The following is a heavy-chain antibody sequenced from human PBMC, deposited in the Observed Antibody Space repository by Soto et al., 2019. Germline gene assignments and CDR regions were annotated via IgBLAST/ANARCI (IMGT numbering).Heavy chain of an antibody. CDR1: GYSFTSYW. Sequence: PGESLKISGKGSGYSFTSYWISWVRQMPGKGLEWMGRIDPSDSYTNYSPSFQGHVTISADKSISTAYLQWSSLKASDTAMYYCARIGGAYYYYYGMDVWGQGTTVTVSS. D-gene: IGHD1-26*01. J-gene: IGHJ6*02. CDR3: ARIGGAYYYYYGMDV. V-gene: IGHV5-10-1*01. CDR2: IDPSDSYT.